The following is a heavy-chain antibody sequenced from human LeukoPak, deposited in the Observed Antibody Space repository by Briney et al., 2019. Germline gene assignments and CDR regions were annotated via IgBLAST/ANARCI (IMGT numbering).Heavy chain of an antibody. J-gene: IGHJ4*02. CDR1: GFTFSTYW. D-gene: IGHD1-1*01. Sequence: AGGSLRLSCAASGFTFSTYWMSWVRQAPGKGLEWVANIKQDGTEKLYVDSVKGRFTISRDNAKNSLYLQMNSLRAEDTAVYYCARDQVEFDYWGQGTLVTVSS. V-gene: IGHV3-7*01. CDR2: IKQDGTEK. CDR3: ARDQVEFDY.